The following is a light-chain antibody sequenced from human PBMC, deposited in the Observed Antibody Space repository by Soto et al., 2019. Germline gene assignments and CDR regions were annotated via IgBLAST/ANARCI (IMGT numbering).Light chain of an antibody. V-gene: IGLV2-23*02. CDR2: EVS. CDR3: CSYGGSRAV. CDR1: SSDVGSHNL. J-gene: IGLJ7*01. Sequence: QSALTQPASVSGSPGQSITISCTGTSSDVGSHNLVSWYPQHPGQAPKLMIYEVSKQPLGVSARFSASKSGNTASLTISGLQAEYEADYYCCSYGGSRAVFGGGTQLTVL.